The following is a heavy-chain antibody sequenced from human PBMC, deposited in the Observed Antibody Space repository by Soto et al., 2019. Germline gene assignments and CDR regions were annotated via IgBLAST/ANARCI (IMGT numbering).Heavy chain of an antibody. CDR1: GGTFSSYA. D-gene: IGHD3-3*01. CDR3: ARRITIFSWFDP. J-gene: IGHJ5*02. Sequence: SVKVSCKASGGTFSSYAISWVRQAPGQGLEWMGGIIPIFGTANYAQKFQGRVTITADESTSTAYMELSSLRSEDTAVYYCARRITIFSWFDPWGQGTLVTVSS. CDR2: IIPIFGTA. V-gene: IGHV1-69*13.